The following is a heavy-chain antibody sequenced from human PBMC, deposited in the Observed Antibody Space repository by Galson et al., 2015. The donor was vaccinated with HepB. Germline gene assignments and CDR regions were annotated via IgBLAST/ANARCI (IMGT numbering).Heavy chain of an antibody. CDR2: IYDDGRT. Sequence: SLRLSCAASELTVSSNYITWVRQAPGKGLEWVSAIYDDGRTNYADSVKGRFTISRDNAKNSLYLQMNSLRDEDTAVYYCARGSSGPERSDNWFDPWGQGTLVTVSS. CDR1: ELTVSSNY. V-gene: IGHV3-66*01. J-gene: IGHJ5*02. CDR3: ARGSSGPERSDNWFDP. D-gene: IGHD3-22*01.